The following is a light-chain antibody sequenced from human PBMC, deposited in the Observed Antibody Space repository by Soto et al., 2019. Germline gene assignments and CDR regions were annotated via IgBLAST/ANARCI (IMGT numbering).Light chain of an antibody. CDR1: SSDVGGYNY. CDR2: EVS. Sequence: QSALTQPASVSGSPGQSITISCTGTSSDVGGYNYVSWYQQHPGKAPKLMIYEVSNRPLGVSNRFSGSKSGNTASLTISGLQAGDEAEYYCCSDTTRSTYVFGSGTKVTVL. CDR3: CSDTTRSTYV. J-gene: IGLJ1*01. V-gene: IGLV2-14*01.